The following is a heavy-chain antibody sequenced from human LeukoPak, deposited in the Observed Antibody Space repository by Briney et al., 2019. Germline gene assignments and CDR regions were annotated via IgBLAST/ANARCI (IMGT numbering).Heavy chain of an antibody. CDR3: ARERWFGELFPDY. D-gene: IGHD3-10*01. Sequence: GGSLRLSCAASGFTFSSYSMNWVRQAPGKGLEWVSSISSSSSYIYYADSVKGRFTISRDNAKNSLYLQMNNLRAEDTAVYYCARERWFGELFPDYWGQGTLVTVSS. J-gene: IGHJ4*02. CDR1: GFTFSSYS. V-gene: IGHV3-21*01. CDR2: ISSSSSYI.